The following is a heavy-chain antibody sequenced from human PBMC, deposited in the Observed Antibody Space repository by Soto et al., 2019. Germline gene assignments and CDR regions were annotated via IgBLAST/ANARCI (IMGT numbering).Heavy chain of an antibody. CDR3: ATNPTYDYIWGSYRGY. Sequence: EVQLLESGGGLVQPGGSLRLSCAASGFTFSSYAMSWVRQAPGKGLEWVSAISGSGGSTYYADSVKGRFTISRDNSKNTLYLQMNSLRAEDTAVYYCATNPTYDYIWGSYRGYWGQGTLVTVSS. V-gene: IGHV3-23*01. D-gene: IGHD3-16*02. CDR2: ISGSGGST. CDR1: GFTFSSYA. J-gene: IGHJ4*02.